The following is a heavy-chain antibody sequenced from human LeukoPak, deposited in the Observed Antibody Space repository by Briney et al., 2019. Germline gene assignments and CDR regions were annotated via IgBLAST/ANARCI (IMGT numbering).Heavy chain of an antibody. CDR3: ARAGSSSPKTSAYP. Sequence: ASVKVSCKASGFTFTAYHMHWVRQAPGQGLEWMGGIIPIFGTANYAQKFQGRVTITADKSTSTAYMELSSLRSEDTAVYYCARAGSSSPKTSAYPWGQGTLVTVSS. D-gene: IGHD6-6*01. CDR1: GFTFTAYH. V-gene: IGHV1-69*06. J-gene: IGHJ5*02. CDR2: IIPIFGTA.